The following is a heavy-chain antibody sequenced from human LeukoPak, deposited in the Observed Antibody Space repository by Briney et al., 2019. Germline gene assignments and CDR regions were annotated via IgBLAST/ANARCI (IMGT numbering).Heavy chain of an antibody. J-gene: IGHJ4*02. CDR3: ARDYDYVWGSYRYPNFDY. V-gene: IGHV3-7*01. Sequence: GGSLRLSCAASGFTFSSYWMSWVRQAPGKGLEWVANIKQDGSEKYYVDSVKGRFTISRDNAKNSLYLQMNSLRAEDTAVYYCARDYDYVWGSYRYPNFDYWGQGTLVTVSS. CDR1: GFTFSSYW. CDR2: IKQDGSEK. D-gene: IGHD3-16*02.